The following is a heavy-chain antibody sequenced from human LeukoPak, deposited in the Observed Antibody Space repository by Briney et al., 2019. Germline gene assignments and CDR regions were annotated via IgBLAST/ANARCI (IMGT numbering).Heavy chain of an antibody. V-gene: IGHV3-48*01. D-gene: IGHD4-23*01. J-gene: IGHJ2*01. CDR2: ISSTSDTI. Sequence: GGSLRLSCAASGFTFSSYAMSWVRQAPGKGLEWVSYISSTSDTIYYGDSVRGRFAISRDNAKNSLYLQMNSLRVEDTAVYYCARGLDGNSIWYFDLWGRGTLVTVSS. CDR3: ARGLDGNSIWYFDL. CDR1: GFTFSSYA.